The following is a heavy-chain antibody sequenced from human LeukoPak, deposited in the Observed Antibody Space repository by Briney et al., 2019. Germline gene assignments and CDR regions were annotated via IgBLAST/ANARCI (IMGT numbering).Heavy chain of an antibody. Sequence: HPGGSLRLSCAASGFTFSSSRMTWVRQAPGKGLEWVANMKQDGSEKYYVDSVKGRFTISRDNAKNSLYLQMDSLRAEDTAVYYCARPGSTWRFDYWGQGTLVTVSS. CDR3: ARPGSTWRFDY. V-gene: IGHV3-7*01. D-gene: IGHD2-15*01. J-gene: IGHJ4*02. CDR1: GFTFSSSR. CDR2: MKQDGSEK.